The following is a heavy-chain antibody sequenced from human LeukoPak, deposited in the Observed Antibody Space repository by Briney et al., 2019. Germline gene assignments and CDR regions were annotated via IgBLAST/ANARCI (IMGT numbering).Heavy chain of an antibody. J-gene: IGHJ4*02. CDR3: AKDLLWDSSSWTFDY. D-gene: IGHD6-6*01. V-gene: IGHV3-33*06. CDR2: IWYDGSNK. Sequence: PGESLRLSCAASGFTFSSYGMHWVRQAPGKGLEWVAVIWYDGSNKYYADSVKGRFTISRDNSKNTLYLQMNSLRAEDTAVYYCAKDLLWDSSSWTFDYWGQGTLVTVSS. CDR1: GFTFSSYG.